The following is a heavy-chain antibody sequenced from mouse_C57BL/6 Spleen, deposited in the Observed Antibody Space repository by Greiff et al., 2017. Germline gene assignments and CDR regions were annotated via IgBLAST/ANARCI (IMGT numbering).Heavy chain of an antibody. D-gene: IGHD2-4*01. CDR2: IHPNSGST. CDR3: ARDYDYDPLNDY. V-gene: IGHV1-64*01. J-gene: IGHJ2*01. CDR1: GYTFTSYW. Sequence: QVQLQQSGAELVKPGASVKLSCKASGYTFTSYWMHWVKPRPGQGLEWIGMIHPNSGSTNYNEKFKSKATLTVDKSSSTAYMQLSSLTSEDSAVYYCARDYDYDPLNDYWGQGTTLTVSS.